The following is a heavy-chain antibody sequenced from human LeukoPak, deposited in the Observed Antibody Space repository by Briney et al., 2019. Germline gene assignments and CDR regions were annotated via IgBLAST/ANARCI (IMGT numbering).Heavy chain of an antibody. D-gene: IGHD3-10*01. CDR1: GFTFSNYG. V-gene: IGHV3-30*18. CDR2: ISHDGNNK. CDR3: VKNGLRIGLLWFGGHMDV. J-gene: IGHJ6*02. Sequence: GGSLRRSCAASGFTFSNYGMHWVRQAPDKGLEWVAVISHDGNNKNHVDSVKGRFTISRDNSKNTLYLQMNSLRPEDTAVFYCVKNGLRIGLLWFGGHMDVWGQGTTVTVSS.